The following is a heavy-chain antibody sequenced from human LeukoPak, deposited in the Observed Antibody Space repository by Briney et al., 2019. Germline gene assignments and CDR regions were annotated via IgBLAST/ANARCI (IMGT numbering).Heavy chain of an antibody. CDR2: ISGSSSYT. V-gene: IGHV3-21*01. Sequence: GGSLRLSCSASGFTFRDSAMTWVRQAPGKGLEWVSSISGSSSYTFYADSVRGRFTISRDNAKNSLYLQMNSLRAEDTAVYYCARGTTGGYSPSHWGQGTLVTVSS. CDR3: ARGTTGGYSPSH. D-gene: IGHD5-12*01. J-gene: IGHJ4*02. CDR1: GFTFRDSA.